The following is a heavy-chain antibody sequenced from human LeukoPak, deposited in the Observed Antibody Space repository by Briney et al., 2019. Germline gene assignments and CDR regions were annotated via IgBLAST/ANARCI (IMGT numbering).Heavy chain of an antibody. CDR3: ARDLRSSGYYYLFIPDAFDI. J-gene: IGHJ3*02. CDR1: GFTFSSYS. CDR2: ISSSSSYI. V-gene: IGHV3-21*01. D-gene: IGHD3-22*01. Sequence: PGGSLRLSCAASGFTFSSYSMNWVRQAPGKGLEWVSSISSSSSYIYYADSVKGRFTISRDNAKNSLYLQMNSLRAEDTAVYYCARDLRSSGYYYLFIPDAFDIWGQGTMVTVSS.